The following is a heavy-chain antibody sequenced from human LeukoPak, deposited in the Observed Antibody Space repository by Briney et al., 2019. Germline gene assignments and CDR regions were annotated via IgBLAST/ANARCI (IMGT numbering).Heavy chain of an antibody. CDR2: IRYDGSNK. CDR1: GLTFSSYG. J-gene: IGHJ4*02. D-gene: IGHD6-13*01. V-gene: IGHV3-30*02. Sequence: GRSLTLSCAPSGLTFSSYGMHWVRQPPGKVLEWVAFIRYDGSNKYYADSVKGRFTISRDNSKNTLYLQMNSLRAEDTAVYYCAKVLQPYSSSWYSFDYWGQGTLVTVSS. CDR3: AKVLQPYSSSWYSFDY.